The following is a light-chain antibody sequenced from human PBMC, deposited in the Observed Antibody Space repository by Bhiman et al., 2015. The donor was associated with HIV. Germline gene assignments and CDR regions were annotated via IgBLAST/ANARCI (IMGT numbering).Light chain of an antibody. CDR1: SSDVGGYNY. Sequence: QSALTQPPSASGSPGQSVSISCSGTSSDVGGYNYVSWYQQHPGKAPKLLIYDVNKWPSGVSSRFSGSKSGNTASLTISGLQPDDEADYYCSSYTDISTWVFGGGTKLTVL. CDR2: DVN. J-gene: IGLJ3*02. CDR3: SSYTDISTWV. V-gene: IGLV2-14*03.